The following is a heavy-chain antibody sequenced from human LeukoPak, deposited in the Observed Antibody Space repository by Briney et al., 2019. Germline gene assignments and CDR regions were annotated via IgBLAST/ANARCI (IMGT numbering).Heavy chain of an antibody. V-gene: IGHV3-74*01. CDR1: GFTFSSNW. J-gene: IGHJ5*02. CDR2: INSDGTST. Sequence: GGSLRLSCAASGFTFSSNWMHWVRQAPGKGLVWVSRINSDGTSTIYADSVKGRFTISRDNAKNTLYLQINILRAEDTAVYYCARAYSGNYYNWFDPWGQGTLVTVSS. D-gene: IGHD1-26*01. CDR3: ARAYSGNYYNWFDP.